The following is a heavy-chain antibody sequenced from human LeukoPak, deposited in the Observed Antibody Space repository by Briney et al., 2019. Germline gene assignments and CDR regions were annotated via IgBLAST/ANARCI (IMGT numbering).Heavy chain of an antibody. V-gene: IGHV5-10-1*01. J-gene: IGHJ3*02. D-gene: IGHD2-15*01. CDR1: GYSFTSYW. Sequence: GESLKISCKGSGYSFTSYWISWVRQMPGKGLEWMGRIDPSDSYTNYSPSFQGHVTISADKSISTAYLQWSSLKASDTAMHYCARHNNCSGGSCGAFDIWGQGTMVTVSS. CDR2: IDPSDSYT. CDR3: ARHNNCSGGSCGAFDI.